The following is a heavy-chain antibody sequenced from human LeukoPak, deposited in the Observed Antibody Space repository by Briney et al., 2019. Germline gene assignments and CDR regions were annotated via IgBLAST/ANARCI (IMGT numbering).Heavy chain of an antibody. Sequence: SVKVSCKASGGTFSSYAISWVRQAPGQGLEWMGGIIPIFGTANYAQKFQGRVTITTDESTSTAYMELSSLRSEDTAVYYCARESALYSSSLFEAGAFDIWGQGTMVTVSS. CDR2: IIPIFGTA. J-gene: IGHJ3*02. D-gene: IGHD6-6*01. CDR3: ARESALYSSSLFEAGAFDI. V-gene: IGHV1-69*05. CDR1: GGTFSSYA.